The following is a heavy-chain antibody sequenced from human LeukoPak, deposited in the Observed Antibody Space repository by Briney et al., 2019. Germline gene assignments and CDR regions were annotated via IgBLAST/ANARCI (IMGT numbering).Heavy chain of an antibody. V-gene: IGHV3-21*01. CDR3: ARDKTGIAAAGTCDY. Sequence: LGGSLRLSCAASGFTFSSYSMNWVRQAPGKGLEWVSSISSSSSYIYYADSVKGRFTISRDNAKNSLYLQMNSLRAEDTAVYYCARDKTGIAAAGTCDYWGQGTLVTVSS. J-gene: IGHJ4*02. CDR2: ISSSSSYI. D-gene: IGHD6-13*01. CDR1: GFTFSSYS.